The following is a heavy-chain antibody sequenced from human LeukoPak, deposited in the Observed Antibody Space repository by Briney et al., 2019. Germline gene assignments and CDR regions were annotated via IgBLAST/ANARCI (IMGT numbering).Heavy chain of an antibody. D-gene: IGHD2-2*01. Sequence: GASVKVSWRASGYTFTSYYMYWVRQAPGQGLEWMGIINPSGGSTSYAQKFQGRVTMTRDTSTSTVYMELSSLRSEDTAVYYCARGGEDIVVVPAAILDYWGQGTLVTVSS. CDR1: GYTFTSYY. CDR2: INPSGGST. J-gene: IGHJ4*02. V-gene: IGHV1-46*01. CDR3: ARGGEDIVVVPAAILDY.